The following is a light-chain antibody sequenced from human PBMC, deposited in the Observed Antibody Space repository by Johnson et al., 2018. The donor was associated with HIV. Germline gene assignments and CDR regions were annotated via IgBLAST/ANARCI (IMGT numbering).Light chain of an antibody. Sequence: QSVLTQPPSVSAAPGQKVTISCSGSSSNIGNNYVSWYQQLPGTAPKLLIYYNNKRPSGIPDRFSGSKSGTSATLGITGLQTGDEAYYYCGTWDSSLSAGVFGTGTKVTVL. CDR2: YNN. CDR3: GTWDSSLSAGV. V-gene: IGLV1-51*01. CDR1: SSNIGNNY. J-gene: IGLJ1*01.